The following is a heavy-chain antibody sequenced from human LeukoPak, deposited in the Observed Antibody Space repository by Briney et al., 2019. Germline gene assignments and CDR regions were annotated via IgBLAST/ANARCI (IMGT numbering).Heavy chain of an antibody. D-gene: IGHD1-26*01. CDR3: ARELTYADY. Sequence: NSSETLSLTCTVSGGSISSGDYYWSWIRQPPGKGLEWTGYIYYSRSTYYNPSLKSRVTMSVDTSKNQFSLKLSSVTAADTAVYYCARELTYADYWGQGTLVTVSS. CDR1: GGSISSGDYY. V-gene: IGHV4-30-4*08. J-gene: IGHJ4*02. CDR2: IYYSRST.